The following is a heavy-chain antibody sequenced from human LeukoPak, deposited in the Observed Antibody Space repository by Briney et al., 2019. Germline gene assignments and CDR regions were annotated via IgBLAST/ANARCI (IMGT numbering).Heavy chain of an antibody. V-gene: IGHV4-59*12. Sequence: PSQSLSLTCTVSGGSINNYYSNWIRQPPRKVLEWIGFIHSSGTTNYNPSLKSRLTISLDTSKNQFSLKLSSVTAADTAVYYCARDESNMAGESSDAFDISGQGTMVTASS. D-gene: IGHD2/OR15-2a*01. J-gene: IGHJ3*02. CDR1: GGSINNYY. CDR3: ARDESNMAGESSDAFDI. CDR2: IHSSGTT.